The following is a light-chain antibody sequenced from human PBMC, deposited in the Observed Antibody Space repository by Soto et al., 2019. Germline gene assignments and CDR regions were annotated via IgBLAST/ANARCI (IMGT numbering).Light chain of an antibody. J-gene: IGKJ1*01. Sequence: EIVLTQSPATLSLSPGERATLSCRASQSVSSYFAWYQQKPGQAPRLLIYDASNRATGIPARFSGSGSGTDFTLTISSLEPEDFAVYYCQQRGIWPLTFGQGTKVEIK. V-gene: IGKV3-11*01. CDR3: QQRGIWPLT. CDR2: DAS. CDR1: QSVSSY.